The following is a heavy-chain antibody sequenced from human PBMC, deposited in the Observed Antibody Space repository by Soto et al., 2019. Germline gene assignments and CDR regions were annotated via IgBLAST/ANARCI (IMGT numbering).Heavy chain of an antibody. CDR1: GGSFNAYY. Sequence: QVRLQQWGAGLLKPSETLSLTCAVYGGSFNAYYWSWIRQPPVKGLEWIGEIDHSGSTNYNPSLTIGGTISGDTSKNQFSLKLNSVTAADTAVYYCTRGRTVFDYWGQGSLVTVSS. CDR3: TRGRTVFDY. J-gene: IGHJ4*02. V-gene: IGHV4-34*01. CDR2: IDHSGST. D-gene: IGHD4-17*01.